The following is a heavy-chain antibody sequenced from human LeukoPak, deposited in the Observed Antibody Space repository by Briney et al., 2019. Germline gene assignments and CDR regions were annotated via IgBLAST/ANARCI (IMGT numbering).Heavy chain of an antibody. CDR1: GGSISSGDYY. J-gene: IGHJ4*02. Sequence: PSETLSPTCTVSGGSISSGDYYWSWIRQPAGKELEWIGRIYTSGITIYNPSLSSRVTISVDTSKNQVSLKPSSVTAADTAVYDCARLVNQSLFDYWGQGTLVTVSS. D-gene: IGHD3-22*01. CDR2: IYTSGIT. V-gene: IGHV4-61*02. CDR3: ARLVNQSLFDY.